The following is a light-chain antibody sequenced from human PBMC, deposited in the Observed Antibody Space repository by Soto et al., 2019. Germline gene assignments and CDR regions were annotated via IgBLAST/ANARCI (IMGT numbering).Light chain of an antibody. CDR1: QRVSS. V-gene: IGKV3-11*01. J-gene: IGKJ4*01. CDR2: DAS. Sequence: EVVLTQSPATLSLSPGERATLSCRASQRVSSLVWFQQKPGQAPRLLIYDASNRATGIPVRFSGSGSGTDFALTISSLEPEDFAVYYCQQRSDWPLTFCGGTKVEI. CDR3: QQRSDWPLT.